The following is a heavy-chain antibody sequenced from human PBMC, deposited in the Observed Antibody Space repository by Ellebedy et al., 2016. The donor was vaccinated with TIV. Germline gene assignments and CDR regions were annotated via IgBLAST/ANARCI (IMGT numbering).Heavy chain of an antibody. J-gene: IGHJ3*01. V-gene: IGHV4-31*03. Sequence: SETLSLTXTVSGGSISSAYYYWSWIRQHPGKGLEWIGYIYYSGSTYYNPSLKSRITISLDKSKNQFSLKLSSVTAADTAVYYCARRLAQTGSGAFDVWGQGTAVTVSS. CDR2: IYYSGST. CDR1: GGSISSAYYY. D-gene: IGHD3-10*01. CDR3: ARRLAQTGSGAFDV.